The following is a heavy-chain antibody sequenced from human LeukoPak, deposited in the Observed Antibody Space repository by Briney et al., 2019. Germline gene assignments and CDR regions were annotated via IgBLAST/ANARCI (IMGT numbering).Heavy chain of an antibody. CDR3: ARGVGSTEDY. CDR2: INRSGST. CDR1: GGSFNGDY. V-gene: IGHV4-34*01. Sequence: PSETLSLTCAVYGGSFNGDYWSWVRQPPGKGLEWIAEINRSGSTNYNPSLKSRVTISMDTSKNQFSLRLSSVTAADTALYYCARGVGSTEDYWDQGTLVTVSS. D-gene: IGHD4-17*01. J-gene: IGHJ4*02.